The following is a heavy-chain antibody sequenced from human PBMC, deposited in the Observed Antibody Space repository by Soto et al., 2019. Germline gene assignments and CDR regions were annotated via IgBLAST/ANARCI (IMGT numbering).Heavy chain of an antibody. CDR3: AGTRTIQWYYMDV. V-gene: IGHV6-1*01. J-gene: IGHJ6*03. CDR2: TYYRSRWYN. D-gene: IGHD1-7*01. Sequence: PSQTLSLTCVISGDSVSSNSAACNWIGQSPSRGLEWLGRTYYRSRWYNDYAVPVRSRITVNADTSKNQFSLHLNSVTPEDTAVYSCAGTRTIQWYYMDVWDKRTTVTVSS. CDR1: GDSVSSNSAA.